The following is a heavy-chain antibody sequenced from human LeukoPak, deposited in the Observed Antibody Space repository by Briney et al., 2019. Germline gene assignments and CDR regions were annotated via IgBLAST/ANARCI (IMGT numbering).Heavy chain of an antibody. CDR1: GFTFSSYW. D-gene: IGHD4-17*01. J-gene: IGHJ4*02. V-gene: IGHV3-7*01. CDR2: IKQDGSEK. CDR3: ARDGGYGDYVE. Sequence: GGSLRLSCAASGFTFSSYWMSWVRQAPGKGLEWVANIKQDGSEKYYVDSVKGRFTVSRDNAKNSLYLQMNSLRAEDTAVYYCARDGGYGDYVEWGQGTLVTVSS.